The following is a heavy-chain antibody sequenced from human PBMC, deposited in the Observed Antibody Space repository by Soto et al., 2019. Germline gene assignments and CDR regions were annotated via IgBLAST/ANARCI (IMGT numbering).Heavy chain of an antibody. CDR2: IIPIFGTA. J-gene: IGHJ6*02. CDR3: ARDPQNYVFWSGYSQKKNYYGMDV. V-gene: IGHV1-69*13. Sequence: ASVKVSCKASGGTFSSYAISWVRQAPGQGLEWMGGIIPIFGTANYAQKFQGRVTITADESTSTAYMELSSLRSEDTAVYYCARDPQNYVFWSGYSQKKNYYGMDVWGQGTTVTVSS. D-gene: IGHD3-3*01. CDR1: GGTFSSYA.